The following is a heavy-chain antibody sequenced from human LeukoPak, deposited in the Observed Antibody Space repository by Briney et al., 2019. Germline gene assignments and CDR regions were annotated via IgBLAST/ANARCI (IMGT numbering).Heavy chain of an antibody. Sequence: GGSLRLSCAASGFTFSNAWMSWVRQAPGKGLEWVGRIKSKTDGGTTDYAAPVKGRFTITRDDSKNTLYLQMNSLKTEDTAVYYCTTRYEYYDYVWGSFLFDYWGQGTLVTVSS. J-gene: IGHJ4*02. CDR3: TTRYEYYDYVWGSFLFDY. D-gene: IGHD3-16*01. V-gene: IGHV3-15*01. CDR1: GFTFSNAW. CDR2: IKSKTDGGTT.